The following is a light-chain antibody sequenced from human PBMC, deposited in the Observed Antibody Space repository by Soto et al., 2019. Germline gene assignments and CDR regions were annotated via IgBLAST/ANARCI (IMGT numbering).Light chain of an antibody. Sequence: QSALTQPASVSGSPGQSITISCTGTISDVGVYNYVSWYQHHPGKAPKLMIYDVSNRPSGVSNRFSGSKSGNTASLTISGLQAEDEADYYCKSYSSSSTFYVFGTGTKLTVL. CDR1: ISDVGVYNY. J-gene: IGLJ1*01. CDR2: DVS. CDR3: KSYSSSSTFYV. V-gene: IGLV2-14*03.